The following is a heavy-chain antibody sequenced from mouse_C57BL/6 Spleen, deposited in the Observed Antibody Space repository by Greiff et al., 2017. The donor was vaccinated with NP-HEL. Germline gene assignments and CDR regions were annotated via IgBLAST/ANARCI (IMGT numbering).Heavy chain of an antibody. V-gene: IGHV1-81*01. D-gene: IGHD2-4*01. Sequence: QVQLQQSGAELARPGASVKLSCKASGYTFTSYGISWVKQRTGQGLEWIGEIYPRSGNTYYNEKFKGKATLTADKSSSTAYMELRSLTSEDSAVYFCARRGYDYDEERAMDYWGQGTSVTVSS. CDR3: ARRGYDYDEERAMDY. CDR1: GYTFTSYG. J-gene: IGHJ4*01. CDR2: IYPRSGNT.